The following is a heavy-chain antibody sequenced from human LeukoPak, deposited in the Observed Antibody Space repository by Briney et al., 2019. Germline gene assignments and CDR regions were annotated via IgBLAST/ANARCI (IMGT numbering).Heavy chain of an antibody. CDR1: GYTFTGYY. Sequence: ASVKVSCKASGYTFTGYYIHWVRQAPGQGLEWMGWINPNSGDTKYAQKFQGRVTMTRDTSISTAYMELSRLRSYDTAIYYCANNWAGDSGYWGQGTLVTVSS. J-gene: IGHJ4*02. V-gene: IGHV1-2*02. CDR2: INPNSGDT. D-gene: IGHD4-17*01. CDR3: ANNWAGDSGY.